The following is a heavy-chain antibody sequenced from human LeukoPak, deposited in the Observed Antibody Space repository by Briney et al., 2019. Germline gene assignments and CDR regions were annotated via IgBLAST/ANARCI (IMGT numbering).Heavy chain of an antibody. Sequence: GGSLRLSCAASGFTFSSYAMNWVRQAPGKGLEWVSTISGSDTSTYYPDSVKGLFTISRDNSKNTLYMQMNSLRAEDTAVYYCTKFDAPSGRKNYWGQGTLVTVSS. CDR1: GFTFSSYA. V-gene: IGHV3-23*01. CDR3: TKFDAPSGRKNY. CDR2: ISGSDTST. J-gene: IGHJ4*02.